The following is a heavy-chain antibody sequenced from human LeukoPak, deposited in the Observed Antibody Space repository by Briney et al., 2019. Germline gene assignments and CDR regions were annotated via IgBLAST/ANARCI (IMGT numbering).Heavy chain of an antibody. D-gene: IGHD3-22*01. Sequence: ASVKVSCKASGGTFSSYAISWVRQAPGQGLEWMGRIIPILGIANYAQKFQGRVTITADESTSTAYMELSSLRSEDTAVYYCARSPESYYYDSSGYYNKRYFDYWGQGTLVTVSS. V-gene: IGHV1-69*04. CDR2: IIPILGIA. CDR1: GGTFSSYA. J-gene: IGHJ4*02. CDR3: ARSPESYYYDSSGYYNKRYFDY.